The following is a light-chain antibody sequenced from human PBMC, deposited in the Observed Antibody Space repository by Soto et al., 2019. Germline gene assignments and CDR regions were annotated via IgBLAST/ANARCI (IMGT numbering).Light chain of an antibody. Sequence: SVLTQPPSVSEAPGQRVTISCTESSSNIGAGYDVHWYQQLPGTAPKLLIYGNSNRPSGVPDRFSGSKSGTSASLAITGLQAEDEADYYCQSYDSSLSGWVFGGGTKLTVL. J-gene: IGLJ3*02. CDR1: SSNIGAGYD. V-gene: IGLV1-40*01. CDR2: GNS. CDR3: QSYDSSLSGWV.